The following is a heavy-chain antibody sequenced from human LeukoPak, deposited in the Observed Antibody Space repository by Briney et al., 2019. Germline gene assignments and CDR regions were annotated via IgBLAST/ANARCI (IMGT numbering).Heavy chain of an antibody. V-gene: IGHV3-20*04. J-gene: IGHJ4*02. D-gene: IGHD3-10*01. CDR2: INWNGGST. Sequence: PGGSLRLSCAASGFTFDDYGMSWVRQAPGKGLEWVSGINWNGGSTGYADSVKGRFTISRDNAKNSLYLQMNSLRAEDTAVYYCAIRMDLITMVRGVRPLWGQGTLVTVSS. CDR3: AIRMDLITMVRGVRPL. CDR1: GFTFDDYG.